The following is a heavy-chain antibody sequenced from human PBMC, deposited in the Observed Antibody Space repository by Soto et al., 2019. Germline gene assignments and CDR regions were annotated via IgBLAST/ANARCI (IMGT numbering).Heavy chain of an antibody. CDR1: GGTFSSYA. CDR3: ARGDLKPRDPSVVLRFLEWTR. D-gene: IGHD3-3*01. V-gene: IGHV1-69*13. Sequence: SVKVSCKASGGTFSSYAISWVRQAPGQGLEWMGGIIPIFGTANYAQKFQGRVTITADESTSTAYMELSSLRSEDTAVYYCARGDLKPRDPSVVLRFLEWTRWGQGTLVTVS. J-gene: IGHJ4*02. CDR2: IIPIFGTA.